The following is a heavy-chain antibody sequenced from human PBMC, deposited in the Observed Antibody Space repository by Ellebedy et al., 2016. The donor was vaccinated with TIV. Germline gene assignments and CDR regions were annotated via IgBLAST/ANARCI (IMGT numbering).Heavy chain of an antibody. CDR3: ARGIPGYWYFDL. Sequence: SETLSLXXTVSGGSISSGGYYWSRIRQHPGKGLEWIGYIYYSGSTYYNPSLKSRVTISVDTSKNQFSLKLSSVTAADTAVYYCARGIPGYWYFDLWGRGTLVTVSS. D-gene: IGHD3-10*01. V-gene: IGHV4-31*03. CDR2: IYYSGST. J-gene: IGHJ2*01. CDR1: GGSISSGGYY.